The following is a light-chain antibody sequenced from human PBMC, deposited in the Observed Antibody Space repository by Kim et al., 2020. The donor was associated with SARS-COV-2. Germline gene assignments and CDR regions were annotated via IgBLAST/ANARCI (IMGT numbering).Light chain of an antibody. V-gene: IGKV3-15*01. CDR1: QSANSN. Sequence: VSPGERATRSRRASQSANSNFAWYQQKPGQSPRLPIYGAATRATGIPARSGGSGSGTEFTVTISSLQSEDFAVYYCQQYNNWSLTFGGGTKVDIK. J-gene: IGKJ4*01. CDR3: QQYNNWSLT. CDR2: GAA.